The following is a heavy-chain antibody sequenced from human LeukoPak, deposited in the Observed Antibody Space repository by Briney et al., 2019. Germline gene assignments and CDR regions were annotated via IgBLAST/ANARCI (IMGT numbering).Heavy chain of an antibody. CDR3: ARGMTGTTFYYYYYYMDV. Sequence: ASVKVSCKASGYTFTSYDINWVRQATGQGLEWMGWMNPNSGNTGYAQKFQGRVTMTRNTSISTAYMELSSLRSEDTAVYYCARGMTGTTFYYYYYYMDVWGKGTTVTVSS. CDR1: GYTFTSYD. D-gene: IGHD1-7*01. V-gene: IGHV1-8*01. CDR2: MNPNSGNT. J-gene: IGHJ6*03.